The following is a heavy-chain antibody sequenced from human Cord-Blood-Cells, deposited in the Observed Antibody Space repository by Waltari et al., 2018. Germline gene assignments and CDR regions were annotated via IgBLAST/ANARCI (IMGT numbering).Heavy chain of an antibody. CDR3: ARDGGYGDLRNWFDP. D-gene: IGHD4-17*01. CDR1: GGTFSSYA. J-gene: IGHJ5*02. Sequence: QVQLVQSGAEVKKPGFSVKVSCNAYGGTFSSYAIRRVRPAHGQGLEWMGGIIPIFGTANYAQKFQGRVTITADESTSTAYMELSSLRSEDTAVYYCARDGGYGDLRNWFDPWGQGTLVTVSS. CDR2: IIPIFGTA. V-gene: IGHV1-69*01.